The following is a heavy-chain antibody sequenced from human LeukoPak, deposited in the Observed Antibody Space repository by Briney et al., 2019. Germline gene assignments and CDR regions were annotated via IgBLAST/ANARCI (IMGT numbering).Heavy chain of an antibody. CDR1: GFTFSSYA. J-gene: IGHJ4*02. CDR2: ISYDGSDE. V-gene: IGHV3-30*04. Sequence: PGKSLRLSCAASGFTFSSYAMHWVRQAPGKGLEWVSIISYDGSDEKFADSVKGRFTISRDNSKNMVFLQMNSLRAEDTAVYYCARDQGANLVRGVTPYLDYWGQGTLVSVSS. D-gene: IGHD3-10*01. CDR3: ARDQGANLVRGVTPYLDY.